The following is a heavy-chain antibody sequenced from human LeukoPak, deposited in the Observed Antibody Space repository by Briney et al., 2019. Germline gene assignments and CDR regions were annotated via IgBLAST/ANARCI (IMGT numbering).Heavy chain of an antibody. D-gene: IGHD3-10*01. J-gene: IGHJ4*02. CDR1: GFTFSSYS. V-gene: IGHV3-21*01. Sequence: PGGSLRLSCAASGFTFSSYSMNWVRQAPGKGLEWVSSISSSSSYIYYADSVKGRFTISRDNAKNSLYLQMNSLRAEDTAIYYCAREIITVGGYDFDHWGQGTLVTVSS. CDR2: ISSSSSYI. CDR3: AREIITVGGYDFDH.